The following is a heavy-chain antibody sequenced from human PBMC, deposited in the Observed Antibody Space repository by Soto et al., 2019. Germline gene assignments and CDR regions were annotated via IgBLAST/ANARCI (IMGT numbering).Heavy chain of an antibody. J-gene: IGHJ6*02. CDR2: IYSGGST. CDR3: ARDLDLRYCSSTSCYYYGMDV. Sequence: GGSLRLSCAASGFTVSSNYMSWVRQAPGKGLEWVSVIYSGGSTYYADSVKGRFTISRDNSKNTLYLQMNSLRAEDTAVYYCARDLDLRYCSSTSCYYYGMDVWGQGTTVTVSS. CDR1: GFTVSSNY. D-gene: IGHD2-2*01. V-gene: IGHV3-66*01.